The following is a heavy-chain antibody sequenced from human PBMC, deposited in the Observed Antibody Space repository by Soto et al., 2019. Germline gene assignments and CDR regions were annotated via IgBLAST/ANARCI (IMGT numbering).Heavy chain of an antibody. V-gene: IGHV1-3*01. CDR2: INAGNGNT. CDR3: ARERRVYADLGNYYYYMDV. Sequence: QVQLVQSGAEVKKPGASVKVSCKASGYTFTSYAMHWVRQAPGQRLEWMGWINAGNGNTKYSQKFQGRVTITRDTSARTAYMELSSLRSEDTAVYYCARERRVYADLGNYYYYMDVWGKGTTVTVSS. J-gene: IGHJ6*03. D-gene: IGHD2-8*01. CDR1: GYTFTSYA.